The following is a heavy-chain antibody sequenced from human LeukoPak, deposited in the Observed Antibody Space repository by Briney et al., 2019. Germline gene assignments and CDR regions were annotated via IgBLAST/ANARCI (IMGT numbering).Heavy chain of an antibody. V-gene: IGHV3-74*01. CDR3: ASYLTSSPSGMDV. D-gene: IGHD2/OR15-2a*01. CDR2: ISTDGSST. CDR1: GFTFSRYW. J-gene: IGHJ6*02. Sequence: TGGSLRLSCAASGFTFSRYWMHWLRQAPGKGPVWVSRISTDGSSTSYADSVKGRFTISRDNGKNTLYLQLNSLRAEDTAAYYCASYLTSSPSGMDVWGQGTTVTVSS.